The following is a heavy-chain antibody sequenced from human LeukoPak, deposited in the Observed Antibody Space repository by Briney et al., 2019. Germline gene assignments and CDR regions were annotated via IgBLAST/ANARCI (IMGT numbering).Heavy chain of an antibody. CDR3: ARAQYCSGGSCYFNY. Sequence: PSETLSLTCTVSGGSISSYYWSWIRQPPGKGLEWIGYIYYSGSTNYNPSLKSRVTISVDTSKNQFSLKLSSVTAADTAVYYCARAQYCSGGSCYFNYRGQGTLVTVSS. CDR1: GGSISSYY. CDR2: IYYSGST. V-gene: IGHV4-59*01. J-gene: IGHJ4*02. D-gene: IGHD2-15*01.